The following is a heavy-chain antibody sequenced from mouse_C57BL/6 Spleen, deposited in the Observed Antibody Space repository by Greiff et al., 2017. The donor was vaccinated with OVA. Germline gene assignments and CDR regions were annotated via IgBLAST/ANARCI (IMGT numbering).Heavy chain of an antibody. V-gene: IGHV5-16*01. CDR1: GFTFSDYY. D-gene: IGHD2-5*01. J-gene: IGHJ4*01. Sequence: EVQLVESEGGLVQPGSSMKLSCTASGFTFSDYYMAWVRQVPEKGLEWVANINYDGSSTYYLDSLKSRFIISRDNAKNILYLQMSSLKSEDTATYYCARDGDYSNYVAMDYWGQGTSVTVSS. CDR2: INYDGSST. CDR3: ARDGDYSNYVAMDY.